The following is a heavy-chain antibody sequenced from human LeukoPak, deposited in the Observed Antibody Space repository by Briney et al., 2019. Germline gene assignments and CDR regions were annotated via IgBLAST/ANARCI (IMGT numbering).Heavy chain of an antibody. Sequence: PGGSLRLSCAASGFSFSSYWMTWVRQAPGKGLEWLANIKQDGSEKYYVDSVKGRFTISRDNAKNSLYQQMNSLRAEDTAVYYCARDARVWWELSLDPWGQGTLVTVSS. J-gene: IGHJ5*02. V-gene: IGHV3-7*01. CDR2: IKQDGSEK. D-gene: IGHD1-26*01. CDR3: ARDARVWWELSLDP. CDR1: GFSFSSYW.